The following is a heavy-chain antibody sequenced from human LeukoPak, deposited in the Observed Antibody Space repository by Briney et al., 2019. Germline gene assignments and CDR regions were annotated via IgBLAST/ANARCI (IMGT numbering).Heavy chain of an antibody. D-gene: IGHD5-12*01. CDR2: ISSGGDYI. V-gene: IGHV3-21*01. J-gene: IGHJ4*02. CDR1: GFTFSSYN. Sequence: GGSLRLSCAASGFTFSSYNMNWVRQAPGKGLEWVSYISSGGDYIYYADSLKGRFTISRDNANNSLFLHMNSLRAEDTAVYYCAREDLVATIEGFFDYWGQGALVTVSS. CDR3: AREDLVATIEGFFDY.